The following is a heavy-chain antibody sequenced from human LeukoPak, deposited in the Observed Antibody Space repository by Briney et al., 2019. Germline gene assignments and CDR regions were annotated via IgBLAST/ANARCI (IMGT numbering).Heavy chain of an antibody. CDR1: GGFVSSYY. D-gene: IGHD6-13*01. V-gene: IGHV4-4*09. J-gene: IGHJ5*02. CDR3: ARVAYSSSWYWFDP. Sequence: SETLSLTCTVSGGFVSSYYWNWIRQPPGKGLEWIGYIYSSGRTNYNPFFKSRVTISVDTSKNQFSLKLSSVTAADTAVYYCARVAYSSSWYWFDPWGQGTLVTVSS. CDR2: IYSSGRT.